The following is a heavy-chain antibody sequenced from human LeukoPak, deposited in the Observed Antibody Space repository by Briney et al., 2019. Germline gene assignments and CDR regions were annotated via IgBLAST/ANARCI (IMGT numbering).Heavy chain of an antibody. D-gene: IGHD3-22*01. CDR2: ISGSGGST. V-gene: IGHV3-23*01. CDR3: AKDGRNYYDSSGYWPWFDP. CDR1: GFTFSSYA. Sequence: GGSLRLSCAASGFTFSSYAMSWVRQAPGKGLEWVSAISGSGGSTYYADSVKGRFTISRDNSKNTLYLQMNSLRAEDTAVYYCAKDGRNYYDSSGYWPWFDPWGQGTLVTVSS. J-gene: IGHJ5*02.